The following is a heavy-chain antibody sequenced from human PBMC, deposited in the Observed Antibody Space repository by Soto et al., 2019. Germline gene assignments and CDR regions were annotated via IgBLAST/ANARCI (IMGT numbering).Heavy chain of an antibody. CDR3: ARGGYSSSWYAGGSLFDP. J-gene: IGHJ5*02. D-gene: IGHD6-13*01. V-gene: IGHV4-59*01. CDR2: IYYSGST. CDR1: GGSISSYY. Sequence: SETLSLTCTVSGGSISSYYWSWIRQPPGKGLEWIGYIYYSGSTNYNPSLKSRVTISVDTSKNQFSLKLSSVTAADTAVYYCARGGYSSSWYAGGSLFDPWGQGTLVTVSS.